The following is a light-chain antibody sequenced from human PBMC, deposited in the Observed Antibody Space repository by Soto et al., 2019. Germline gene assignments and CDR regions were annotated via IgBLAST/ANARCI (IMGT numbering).Light chain of an antibody. Sequence: QSALTQPASVSGSPGQSITISCTGTSSDVGAYNYDSWYQQYPGEAPKVIIYDVSHRPAGVSNRFSGSKSGNTAXLTISGLQTQDEADYYCSSYTSATTYVFGTGTKLTVL. V-gene: IGLV2-14*01. CDR3: SSYTSATTYV. J-gene: IGLJ1*01. CDR1: SSDVGAYNY. CDR2: DVS.